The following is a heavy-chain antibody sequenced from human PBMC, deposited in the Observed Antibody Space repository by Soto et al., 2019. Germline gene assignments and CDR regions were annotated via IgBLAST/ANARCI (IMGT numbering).Heavy chain of an antibody. CDR3: ARGHCISSKCYGGARRFDP. Sequence: QVQLVQSGAEVKKPGASVKVSCKASGYTFTSYFMQWVRQAPGQGLEWMGIINPSSGSTSYAQKPQGRVTLTRDTSTSTVYMELSSLTSEDTAIYYCARGHCISSKCYGGARRFDPWGKGTLVTVSS. CDR2: INPSSGST. CDR1: GYTFTSYF. V-gene: IGHV1-46*01. J-gene: IGHJ5*02. D-gene: IGHD3-3*02.